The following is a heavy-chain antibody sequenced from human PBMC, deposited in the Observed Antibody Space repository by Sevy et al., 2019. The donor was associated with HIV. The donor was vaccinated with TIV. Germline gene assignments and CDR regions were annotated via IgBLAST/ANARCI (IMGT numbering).Heavy chain of an antibody. CDR2: IYYSGST. V-gene: IGHV4-61*01. Sequence: SETLALTCTVSGGSVSSGSYYWSWIRQPPGKGLERIGYIYYSGSTNYNPSLKSRVTISVDTSKNQFSLKLSSVTAADTAVYYCARGIRIAAAKQGGMDVWGQGTTVTVSS. D-gene: IGHD6-13*01. J-gene: IGHJ6*02. CDR1: GGSVSSGSYY. CDR3: ARGIRIAAAKQGGMDV.